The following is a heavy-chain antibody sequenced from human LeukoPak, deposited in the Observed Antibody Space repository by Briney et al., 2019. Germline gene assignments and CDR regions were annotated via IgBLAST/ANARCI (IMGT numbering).Heavy chain of an antibody. Sequence: PGGSLRLSCSASGFTCSAYAMHWVRQAPGKGLEHVSIVSADGVSTYYAMSVKGRFTISRDNSKSTVYLQVGSLRGEDMAMYYCVTNIAGAFDIWGQGTMVTVSS. D-gene: IGHD1-1*01. CDR3: VTNIAGAFDI. V-gene: IGHV3-64*01. CDR1: GFTCSAYA. J-gene: IGHJ3*02. CDR2: VSADGVST.